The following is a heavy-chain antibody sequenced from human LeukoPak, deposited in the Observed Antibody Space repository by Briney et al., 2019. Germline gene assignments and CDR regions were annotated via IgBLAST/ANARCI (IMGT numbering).Heavy chain of an antibody. J-gene: IGHJ5*02. D-gene: IGHD2-2*01. Sequence: SETLSLTCTVSGYSITSGYYWGWIRQTPGKGLEWFGSIYHSGSTYYSPSLKSRVTISVDKSKNQFSLNLSSMTAADTAVYYCARVRAGCSSTSCYLDPWGQGTLVTVSS. CDR2: IYHSGST. CDR1: GYSITSGYY. CDR3: ARVRAGCSSTSCYLDP. V-gene: IGHV4-38-2*02.